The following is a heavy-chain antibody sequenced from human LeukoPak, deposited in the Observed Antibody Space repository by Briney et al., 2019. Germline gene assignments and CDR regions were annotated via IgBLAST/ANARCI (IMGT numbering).Heavy chain of an antibody. V-gene: IGHV1-69*13. Sequence: SVKVPCKASGGTFSSYAISWVRQAPGQGLEWMGGIIPIFGTANYAQKFQGRVTITADESTSTAYMELSSLRSEDTAVYYCATQGYSYGRHDYYYYMDVWGKGTTVTISS. CDR1: GGTFSSYA. CDR3: ATQGYSYGRHDYYYYMDV. D-gene: IGHD5-18*01. CDR2: IIPIFGTA. J-gene: IGHJ6*03.